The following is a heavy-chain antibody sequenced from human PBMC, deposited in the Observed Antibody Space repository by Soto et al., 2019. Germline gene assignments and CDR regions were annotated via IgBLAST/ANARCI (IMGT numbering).Heavy chain of an antibody. CDR1: DNTFTHYG. D-gene: IGHD2-21*01. J-gene: IGHJ2*01. Sequence: ASVKVSCKSSDNTFTHYGINWVRQAPGQGLEWMGWVSGYNGNTKYAQKFQDRVTMTADTSTRTAFMEVRSLTSDDTGVFFCAGSGGNCYVLSFRGR. CDR3: AGSGGNCYVLSF. V-gene: IGHV1-18*01. CDR2: VSGYNGNT.